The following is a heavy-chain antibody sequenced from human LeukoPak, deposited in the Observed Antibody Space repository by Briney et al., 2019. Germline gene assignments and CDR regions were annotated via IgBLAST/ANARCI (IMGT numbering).Heavy chain of an antibody. CDR1: GFTFSNYG. J-gene: IGHJ4*02. CDR3: ARESDVAIVDDGCYFDL. CDR2: ISQDGSRK. D-gene: IGHD4/OR15-4a*01. Sequence: GGSLRLSCAASGFTFSNYGIHWVRQAPGKGLEWVAHISQDGSRKYFGDSVKGRSTISRDNSKNAVYLHMSRLTAEDTAVYFCARESDVAIVDDGCYFDLWGQGTLVTVSS. V-gene: IGHV3-33*05.